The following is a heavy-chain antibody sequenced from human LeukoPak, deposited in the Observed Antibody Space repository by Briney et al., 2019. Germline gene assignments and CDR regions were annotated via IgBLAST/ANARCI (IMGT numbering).Heavy chain of an antibody. Sequence: GNSLRLSRAASGFTFSRSGMHWVRQAPGKGLEWVAVIWYGGSNKYYADSVKGRFTISRDNSKNTLYLQMNSLRAEDTAVYYCARDKRSSSLVQSSAFDIWGQGTMVTVSS. CDR2: IWYGGSNK. CDR1: GFTFSRSG. V-gene: IGHV3-33*08. CDR3: ARDKRSSSLVQSSAFDI. J-gene: IGHJ3*02. D-gene: IGHD6-13*01.